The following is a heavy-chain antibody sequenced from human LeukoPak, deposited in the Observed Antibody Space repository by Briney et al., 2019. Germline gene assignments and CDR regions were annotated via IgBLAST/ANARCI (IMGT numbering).Heavy chain of an antibody. J-gene: IGHJ4*02. CDR3: VRDSDYYGSGSSGYFDY. Sequence: SETLSLTCTVSGGSITSGDNYWSWIRQHPGKGLEWIGYIYYSGSTYYNPSLKSRVTLSVDTSKNQFSLKLSSVTAADTAVYYCVRDSDYYGSGSSGYFDYWGQGTLVTVSS. D-gene: IGHD3-10*01. CDR2: IYYSGST. V-gene: IGHV4-31*03. CDR1: GGSITSGDNY.